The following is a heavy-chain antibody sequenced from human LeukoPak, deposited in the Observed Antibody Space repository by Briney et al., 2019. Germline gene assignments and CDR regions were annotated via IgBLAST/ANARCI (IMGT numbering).Heavy chain of an antibody. V-gene: IGHV3-23*01. Sequence: PGGSLRLSCAVSGFTFTNFAMMWVRQAPGKGLQWVSSITGDGATYYADSVRGRFMLSRDTSKNTLYLQMNSLTAEDTALYYCAKGAAAVLVDWFDPWGQGTLVTVSS. J-gene: IGHJ5*02. CDR3: AKGAAAVLVDWFDP. CDR1: GFTFTNFA. D-gene: IGHD6-25*01. CDR2: ITGDGAT.